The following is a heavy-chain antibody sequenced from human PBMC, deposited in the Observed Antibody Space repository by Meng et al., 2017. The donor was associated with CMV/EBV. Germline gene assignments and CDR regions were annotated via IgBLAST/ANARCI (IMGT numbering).Heavy chain of an antibody. V-gene: IGHV1-2*02. Sequence: ASVKVSCKASGYIFTAYYIYWVRQAPEQGLEWMGWINPNRGSTHYAQKFRGRVTVTRDASISTAYMELSSLRSDDTAVYYCARTYTANDPFDFWGQGTMVTVSS. CDR2: INPNRGST. J-gene: IGHJ3*01. CDR1: GYIFTAYY. D-gene: IGHD5-18*01. CDR3: ARTYTANDPFDF.